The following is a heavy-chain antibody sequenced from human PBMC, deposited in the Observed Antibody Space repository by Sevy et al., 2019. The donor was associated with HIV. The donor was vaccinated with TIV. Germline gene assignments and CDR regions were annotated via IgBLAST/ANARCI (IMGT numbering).Heavy chain of an antibody. CDR1: GISISSHW. CDR2: INQDGSEI. Sequence: GGSLRLSCVGSGISISSHWMNWVRQSPGKGLEWVANINQDGSEIYYVDSVKGRFTISRENAKNSGYLQMHSLRVEDSGVYYRARAMGVWGQGTMVTVSS. V-gene: IGHV3-7*01. J-gene: IGHJ6*02. CDR3: ARAMGV.